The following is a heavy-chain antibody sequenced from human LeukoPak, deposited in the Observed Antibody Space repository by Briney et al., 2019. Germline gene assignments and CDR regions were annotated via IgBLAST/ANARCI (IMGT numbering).Heavy chain of an antibody. D-gene: IGHD3-16*02. Sequence: SETLSLTCTVSGGSISSYYWSWIRQPPGKGLEGIGYIYYSGSTNYNPSLKSRVTISVDTSKNQFSLKLSSVTAADTAVYYCARALYDDYVWGSYRYFDYWGQGTLVTVSS. CDR2: IYYSGST. V-gene: IGHV4-59*01. J-gene: IGHJ4*02. CDR3: ARALYDDYVWGSYRYFDY. CDR1: GGSISSYY.